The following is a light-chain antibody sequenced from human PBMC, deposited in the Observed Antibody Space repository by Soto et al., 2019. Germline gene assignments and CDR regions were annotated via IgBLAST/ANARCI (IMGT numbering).Light chain of an antibody. J-gene: IGLJ3*02. CDR3: QVWDSSSDWV. CDR2: YDS. V-gene: IGLV3-21*04. Sequence: SYELTQPPSVSVAPGKTARITCGGNNIGSKSVHWYQQKPGQAPVLVIYYDSDRPSGIPERFSGSSSGNTATLTISRVEAGDEADYYCQVWDSSSDWVFGGGTQLTVL. CDR1: NIGSKS.